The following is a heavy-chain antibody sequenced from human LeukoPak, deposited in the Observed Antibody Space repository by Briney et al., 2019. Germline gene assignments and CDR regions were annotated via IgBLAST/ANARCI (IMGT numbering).Heavy chain of an antibody. Sequence: SETLSLTCTVSGGSISSSSYYWGWIRQPPGKGLEWIGSIYHSGSTYYNPSLKSRVTISVDTSKNQFSLKLSSVTAADTAVYYCARDGHGGRYYYYYMDVWGKGTTVTVSS. D-gene: IGHD3-16*01. CDR2: IYHSGST. V-gene: IGHV4-39*07. CDR1: GGSISSSSYY. J-gene: IGHJ6*03. CDR3: ARDGHGGRYYYYYMDV.